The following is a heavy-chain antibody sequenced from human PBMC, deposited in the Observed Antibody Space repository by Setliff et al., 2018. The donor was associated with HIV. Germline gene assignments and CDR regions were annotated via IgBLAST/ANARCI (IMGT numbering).Heavy chain of an antibody. Sequence: KPSETLSLTCTVSGGSISSSSYYWGWIRQPPGKGLEWIGHIYYSGSTYYNPSLKSRVTISVDTSNNQFSLKLSSVTAADTAVYYCARTPQEVVVVAATRPYYYYYMDVWGKGTTVTVSS. D-gene: IGHD2-15*01. V-gene: IGHV4-39*01. CDR1: GGSISSSSYY. J-gene: IGHJ6*03. CDR2: IYYSGST. CDR3: ARTPQEVVVVAATRPYYYYYMDV.